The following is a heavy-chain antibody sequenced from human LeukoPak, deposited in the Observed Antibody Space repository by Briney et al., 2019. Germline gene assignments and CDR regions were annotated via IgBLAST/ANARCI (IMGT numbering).Heavy chain of an antibody. V-gene: IGHV1-69*13. CDR3: ARVSPPNYDFWSWGAFDI. CDR1: GGTFSSYA. D-gene: IGHD3-3*01. J-gene: IGHJ3*02. CDR2: IIPIFGTA. Sequence: SVKVSCKASGGTFSSYAISWVRQAPGQGLEWMGGIIPIFGTANYAQKFQGRVTITADESASTAYMELSSLRSEDTAVYYCARVSPPNYDFWSWGAFDIWGQGTMVTVSS.